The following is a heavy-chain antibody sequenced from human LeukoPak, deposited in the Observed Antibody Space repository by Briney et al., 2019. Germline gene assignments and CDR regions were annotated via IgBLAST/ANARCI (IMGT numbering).Heavy chain of an antibody. Sequence: GGSLRLSCAASGFTFSSYDMHWVRQVTGKGLEWVSVIGIAGDTYYPGSVKGRFTISRENAKNSLYLQMNSLRVGDTAVYYCARELSRQGYSYGFDHWGQGILVTVSS. V-gene: IGHV3-13*04. CDR2: IGIAGDT. J-gene: IGHJ4*02. CDR1: GFTFSSYD. CDR3: ARELSRQGYSYGFDH. D-gene: IGHD5-18*01.